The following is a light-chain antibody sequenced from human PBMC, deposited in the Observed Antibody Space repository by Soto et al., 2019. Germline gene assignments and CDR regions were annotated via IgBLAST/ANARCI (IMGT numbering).Light chain of an antibody. J-gene: IGLJ2*01. CDR3: AAWDDNLNGPV. Sequence: QTVVTQPPSASGTPGQGVTISCSGSFSNIGSNTVNWYQQVPGTAPKLLIYSDTQGPSGVPERFSGSKSGTSASLAISGLQSEDEADYYCAAWDDNLNGPVFGGGTKVTVL. CDR1: FSNIGSNT. V-gene: IGLV1-44*01. CDR2: SDT.